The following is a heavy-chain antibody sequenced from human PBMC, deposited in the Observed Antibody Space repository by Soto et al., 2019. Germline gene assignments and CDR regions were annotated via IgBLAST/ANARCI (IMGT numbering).Heavy chain of an antibody. CDR1: EFTFSDYY. J-gene: IGHJ5*02. CDR2: ISNSGSTI. D-gene: IGHD4-17*01. Sequence: QVQLVEAGGGLVKPGGSLRLSCAASEFTFSDYYMTWIRQAPGKGLEWVSYISNSGSTIYYADSVKGRFTISRDNAKNSLSLQMNSLRAEDPAVYYCARGLAYGDYGWLDPWGQGTLVTVSP. V-gene: IGHV3-11*01. CDR3: ARGLAYGDYGWLDP.